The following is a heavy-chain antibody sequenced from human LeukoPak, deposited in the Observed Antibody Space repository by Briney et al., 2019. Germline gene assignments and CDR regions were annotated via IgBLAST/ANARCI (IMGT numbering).Heavy chain of an antibody. CDR2: INPSGGST. CDR1: GYTFTGYY. Sequence: ASVKVSCKASGYTFTGYYIHWVRQAPGQGLEWIGKINPSGGSTSYAQNFQGRVTMTRDTSTSTVYMDLSSLRSEDTAVYYCARTIVDGGTNYWGQGTLVTVSS. V-gene: IGHV1-46*01. CDR3: ARTIVDGGTNY. J-gene: IGHJ4*02. D-gene: IGHD2-15*01.